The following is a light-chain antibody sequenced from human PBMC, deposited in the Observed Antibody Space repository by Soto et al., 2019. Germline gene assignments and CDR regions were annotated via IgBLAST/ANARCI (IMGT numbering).Light chain of an antibody. CDR1: QTITNR. CDR2: DAS. CDR3: QQSYSTPLT. V-gene: IGKV1-5*01. Sequence: DIQMTQSPSTLPASVGDRVTITCRASQTITNRLAWYQQKPGKAPKVLIYDASNLESGVPSRFTGSGSGTHFTLTISSLQLEDFATYYCQQSYSTPLTFGPGTKVDIK. J-gene: IGKJ3*01.